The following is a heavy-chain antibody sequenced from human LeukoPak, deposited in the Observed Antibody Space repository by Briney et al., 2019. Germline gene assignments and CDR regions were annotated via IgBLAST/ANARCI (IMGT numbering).Heavy chain of an antibody. J-gene: IGHJ4*02. V-gene: IGHV4-59*12. D-gene: IGHD6-13*01. CDR3: ARPRYRSSWYFDS. CDR2: IYYSGST. Sequence: SETLSLTCTVPGGSISSYYWSWIRQPPGKGLEWIGYIYYSGSTNYNPSLKSRVTISVDTSKNQFSLKLSSVSAADTAVYYCARPRYRSSWYFDSWGQGTLVTVSS. CDR1: GGSISSYY.